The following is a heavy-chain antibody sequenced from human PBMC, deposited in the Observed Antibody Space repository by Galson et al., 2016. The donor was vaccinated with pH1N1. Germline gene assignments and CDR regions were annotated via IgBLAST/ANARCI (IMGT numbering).Heavy chain of an antibody. CDR3: ATRMEGAALEYFQE. CDR2: VFQSGST. J-gene: IGHJ1*01. CDR1: GSSISSGYY. D-gene: IGHD2-15*01. Sequence: SETLSLTCTVSGSSISSGYYWGWIRQPPGKGLEWIGSVFQSGSTYYNPSLKSRVTTSLDTSKNQFSLKLNSVTAADTAVYYCATRMEGAALEYFQEWGQGTLVTVSS. V-gene: IGHV4-38-2*02.